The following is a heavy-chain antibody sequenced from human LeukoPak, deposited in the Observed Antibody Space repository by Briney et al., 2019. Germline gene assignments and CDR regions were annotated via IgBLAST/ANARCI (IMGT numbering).Heavy chain of an antibody. CDR2: NHHSGST. CDR3: ARDLSGILRXWFDP. V-gene: IGHV4-38-2*02. CDR1: GYSISSAYY. D-gene: IGHD1-14*01. Sequence: KSSETLSLTCAVSGYSISSAYYWGWIQQPPGKGLEWIGSNHHSGSTYYNPSLKSRITISVATSKNQFSLKLSSVTAADTVVDVXARDLSGILRXWFDPWXQGTLVTVSS. J-gene: IGHJ5*02.